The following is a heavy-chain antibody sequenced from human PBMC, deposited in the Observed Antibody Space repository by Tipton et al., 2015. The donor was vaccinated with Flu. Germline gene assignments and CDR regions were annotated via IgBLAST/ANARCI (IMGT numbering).Heavy chain of an antibody. CDR2: IYHSGST. CDR3: ARGIYNWNEKAFDY. CDR1: GYSISSGYY. J-gene: IGHJ4*02. D-gene: IGHD1-20*01. V-gene: IGHV4-38-2*01. Sequence: TLSLTCAGSGYSISSGYYWGWIRQPPGKGLEWIGSIYHSGSTYYNPSLKSRVTISVDTSKNQFSLKLSSVTAADTAVYYCARGIYNWNEKAFDYWGQGTLVTVSS.